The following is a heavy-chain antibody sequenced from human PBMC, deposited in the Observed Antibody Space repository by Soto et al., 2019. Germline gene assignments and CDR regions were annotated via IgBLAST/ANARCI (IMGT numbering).Heavy chain of an antibody. CDR3: ARGRGSSSIRGYYGMDV. J-gene: IGHJ6*02. V-gene: IGHV3-21*01. CDR1: GFTFSSYS. Sequence: PGGSLRLSCAASGFTFSSYSMNWARQAPGKGLEWVSSISSSSSYIYYADSVKGRFTISRDNAKNSLYLQMNSLRAEDTAVYYCARGRGSSSIRGYYGMDVWGQGTTVTVSS. D-gene: IGHD6-6*01. CDR2: ISSSSSYI.